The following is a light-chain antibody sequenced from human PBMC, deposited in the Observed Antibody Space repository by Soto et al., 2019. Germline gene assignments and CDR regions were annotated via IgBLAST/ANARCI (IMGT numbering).Light chain of an antibody. V-gene: IGKV3-20*01. Sequence: EIVLTQSPGTLSLSPGERATLSCRASQSVSSNYLAWYQRQPGQAPRLIIYGASNRATDIPNRFSGSVSGTYFTLTITRLEPDDFVGYYFQQYVSSPPTFGQGTKVEI. J-gene: IGKJ1*01. CDR1: QSVSSNY. CDR3: QQYVSSPPT. CDR2: GAS.